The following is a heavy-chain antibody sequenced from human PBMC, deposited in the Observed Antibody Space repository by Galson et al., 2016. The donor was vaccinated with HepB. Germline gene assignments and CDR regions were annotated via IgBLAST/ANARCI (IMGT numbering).Heavy chain of an antibody. CDR2: INTSSGRT. CDR3: ARDSSDWSLPSGLHGMDA. CDR1: GYTFSSHY. V-gene: IGHV1-46*01. D-gene: IGHD6-19*01. J-gene: IGHJ6*02. Sequence: SVKVSCKASGYTFSSHYMHWVRQAPGEGLEWMGVINTSSGRTNNAQRFQGRVSMTRDTSTNTVYMEMTSLRAEDTAIYYCARDSSDWSLPSGLHGMDAWGPGTTVSVSS.